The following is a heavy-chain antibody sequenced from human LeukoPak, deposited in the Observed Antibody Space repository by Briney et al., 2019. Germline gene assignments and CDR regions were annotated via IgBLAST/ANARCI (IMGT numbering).Heavy chain of an antibody. CDR3: AKDGEDTAMANGFDY. J-gene: IGHJ4*02. D-gene: IGHD5-18*01. V-gene: IGHV3-30*18. Sequence: GGSLRLSCAASGFAFSSYGMHWVRQAPGKGLEWVAVISYDGSNKYYADSAKGRFTISRDNSKNTLYLQMNSLRAEDTAVYYCAKDGEDTAMANGFDYWGQGTLVTVSS. CDR2: ISYDGSNK. CDR1: GFAFSSYG.